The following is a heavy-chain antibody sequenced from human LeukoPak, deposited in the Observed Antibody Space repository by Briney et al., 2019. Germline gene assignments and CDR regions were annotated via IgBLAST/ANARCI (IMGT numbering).Heavy chain of an antibody. CDR1: GFTFSSYA. V-gene: IGHV3-30-3*01. D-gene: IGHD2-15*01. Sequence: GGSLRLSCAASGFTFSSYAMHWVRQAPGKGLEWVAVISYDGSNKYYADSVKGRFTISRDNSKNTLYLQMNSLRPEDTAVYYCARRYCSGGSCYSIDYWGQGTLVTVSS. J-gene: IGHJ4*02. CDR2: ISYDGSNK. CDR3: ARRYCSGGSCYSIDY.